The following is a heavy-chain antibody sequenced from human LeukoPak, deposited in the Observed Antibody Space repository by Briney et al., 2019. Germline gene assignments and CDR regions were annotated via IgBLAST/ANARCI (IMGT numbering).Heavy chain of an antibody. CDR3: AKDSPARRWFDP. Sequence: PGGSLRLSCAASGFTFSRYAMHWVRQAPGKGLEWVAVISYDGNNKYYADSVKGRFTISRDNSKNTLYLQMNSLRAEDTAVYYCAKDSPARRWFDPWGQGTLSPSPQ. V-gene: IGHV3-30*04. CDR1: GFTFSRYA. CDR2: ISYDGNNK. J-gene: IGHJ5*02.